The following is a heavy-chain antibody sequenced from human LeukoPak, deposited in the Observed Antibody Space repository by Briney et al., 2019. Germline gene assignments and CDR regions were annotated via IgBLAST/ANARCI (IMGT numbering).Heavy chain of an antibody. CDR3: ARGSVVPAAIGEDWFDP. Sequence: SETLSLTCTVSGGSISSSSYYWGWIRQPPGKGLEWIGSIYYSGSTYYNPSLKSRVTISVDTSKNQFSLKLSSVTAADTAVYYCARGSVVPAAIGEDWFDPWGQGTLVTVSS. CDR1: GGSISSSSYY. J-gene: IGHJ5*02. V-gene: IGHV4-39*07. CDR2: IYYSGST. D-gene: IGHD2-2*02.